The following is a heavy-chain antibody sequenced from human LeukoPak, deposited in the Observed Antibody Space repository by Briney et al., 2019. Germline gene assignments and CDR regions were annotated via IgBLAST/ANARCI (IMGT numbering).Heavy chain of an antibody. CDR2: IYYSGST. CDR1: GGSFSSYY. CDR3: ARVDCSGGSCYSFDY. V-gene: IGHV4-59*01. D-gene: IGHD2-15*01. Sequence: SESPSLTCTVSGGSFSSYYWNWIRQPPGKGLEWMGYIYYSGSTNCNPSLKSRVTISVDTSKNQFSLKLSSVTAADTAVYYCARVDCSGGSCYSFDYWGQG. J-gene: IGHJ4*02.